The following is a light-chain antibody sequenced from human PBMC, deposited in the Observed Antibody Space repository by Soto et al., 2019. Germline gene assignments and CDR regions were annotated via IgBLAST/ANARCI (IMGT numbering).Light chain of an antibody. J-gene: IGKJ1*01. CDR1: QSVKTF. Sequence: EIVVTQSPATLSVSPGERATLSCRASQSVKTFLVWYQQRPGQPPRLLIYGASTRATGIPARFSGSGSGTEFTLTISRLQSEDFAVYYCQQYNDWWTFGQGTKVDI. V-gene: IGKV3-15*01. CDR2: GAS. CDR3: QQYNDWWT.